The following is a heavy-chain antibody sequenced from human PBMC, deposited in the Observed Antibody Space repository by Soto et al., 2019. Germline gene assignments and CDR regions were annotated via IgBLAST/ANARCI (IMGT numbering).Heavy chain of an antibody. J-gene: IGHJ6*02. D-gene: IGHD3-22*01. Sequence: GESLKISCAASGFTFSSYAMSWVRQAPGKGLEWVSAISGSGGSTYYADSVKGRFTISRDNSKNTLYLQMNSLRAEDTAVYYCAKDGTKGTYYYDSSGYYYYGMDVWGQGTTVTVSS. CDR2: ISGSGGST. V-gene: IGHV3-23*01. CDR1: GFTFSSYA. CDR3: AKDGTKGTYYYDSSGYYYYGMDV.